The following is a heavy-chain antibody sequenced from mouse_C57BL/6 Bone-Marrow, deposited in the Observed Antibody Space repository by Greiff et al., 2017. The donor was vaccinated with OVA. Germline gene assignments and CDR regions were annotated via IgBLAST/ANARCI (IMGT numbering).Heavy chain of an antibody. Sequence: VQLQQSGPELVKPGASVKISCKASGYSFTDYNMNWVKQSHGKSFEWIGVINPNYGTTSNNQKFKGKATLTVDQSSSTAYMQLNSLTSEDSAVYYCAFYYGSSYRYFDVWGTGTTITVSS. CDR2: INPNYGTT. J-gene: IGHJ1*03. D-gene: IGHD1-1*01. CDR3: AFYYGSSYRYFDV. CDR1: GYSFTDYN. V-gene: IGHV1-39*01.